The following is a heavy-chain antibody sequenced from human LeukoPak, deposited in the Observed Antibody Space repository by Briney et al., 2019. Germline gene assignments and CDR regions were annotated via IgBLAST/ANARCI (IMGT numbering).Heavy chain of an antibody. J-gene: IGHJ3*02. CDR3: ARNRGAGDALDI. V-gene: IGHV3-48*03. Sequence: QTGGSLRLSCAASGFTFSSYEMNWVRQAPGKGLEWVSYISSSGSTIYYADSVKGRFTISRDNAKNSLYLQMNSLRAEDTAVYYCARNRGAGDALDIWGQGTMVTVSS. D-gene: IGHD4/OR15-4a*01. CDR1: GFTFSSYE. CDR2: ISSSGSTI.